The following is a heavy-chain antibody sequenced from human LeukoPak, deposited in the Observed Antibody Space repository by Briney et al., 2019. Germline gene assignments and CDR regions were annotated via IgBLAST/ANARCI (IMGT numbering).Heavy chain of an antibody. CDR3: ARGVVVPAAPYDAFDI. D-gene: IGHD2-2*01. CDR2: INPNSGGI. V-gene: IGHV1-2*04. CDR1: GYTFTGYY. J-gene: IGHJ3*02. Sequence: ASVKVSCKASGYTFTGYYMHWVRQAPGQGLEWMGWINPNSGGINYAQKFQGWVTMTRDTSISTAYMELSRLRSDDTAVYYCARGVVVPAAPYDAFDIWGQGTMVTVSS.